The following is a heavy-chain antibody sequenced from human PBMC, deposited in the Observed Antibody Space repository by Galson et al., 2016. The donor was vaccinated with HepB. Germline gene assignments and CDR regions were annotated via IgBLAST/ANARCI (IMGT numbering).Heavy chain of an antibody. V-gene: IGHV3-23*01. Sequence: SLRLSCAASGFTFSNYDMSWVRQAPGKGLEWVSSISTSGDDTTYADSVKGRFTISRDNPKNTLSLEMNSLRAEDTAIYYCAKALPSWYFDLWGRGTLVTVSS. CDR3: AKALPSWYFDL. CDR1: GFTFSNYD. J-gene: IGHJ2*01. CDR2: ISTSGDDT.